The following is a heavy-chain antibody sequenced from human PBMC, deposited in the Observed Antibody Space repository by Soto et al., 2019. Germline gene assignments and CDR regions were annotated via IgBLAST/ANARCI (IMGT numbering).Heavy chain of an antibody. CDR2: ISSDERTT. D-gene: IGHD5-12*01. CDR1: GFTFSNHW. V-gene: IGHV3-74*01. Sequence: GSLRLSCAASGFTFSNHWMHWVRQVPGKGLVWLSRISSDERTTSYAESVKGRFTISRDNAKNTLYLHMNSLSADDTAVYYCVRGATEVTPGFDYWGQGALVTVSS. J-gene: IGHJ4*02. CDR3: VRGATEVTPGFDY.